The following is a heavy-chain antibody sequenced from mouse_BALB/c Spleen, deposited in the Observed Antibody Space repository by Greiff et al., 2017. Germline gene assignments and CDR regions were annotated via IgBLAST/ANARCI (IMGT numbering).Heavy chain of an antibody. CDR1: GYTFTSYY. Sequence: VQLQQSGAELVKPGASVKLSCKASGYTFTSYYMYWVKQRPGQGLEWIGEINPSNGGTNFNEKFKSKATLTVDKSSSTAYMQLSSLTSEDSAVYYCARGEDYGSSLDYWGQGTTLTVSS. J-gene: IGHJ2*01. CDR2: INPSNGGT. CDR3: ARGEDYGSSLDY. D-gene: IGHD1-1*01. V-gene: IGHV1-53*01.